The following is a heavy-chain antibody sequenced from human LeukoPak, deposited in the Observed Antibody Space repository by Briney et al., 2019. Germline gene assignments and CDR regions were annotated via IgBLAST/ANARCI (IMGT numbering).Heavy chain of an antibody. J-gene: IGHJ4*02. CDR2: IYSGGST. Sequence: GGSLRLSCAASGFTVSSNYMNWVRQAPGKGLEWVSVIYSGGSTYYADSVKGRFTTSRDNSKNTLYVQMNSLRVEDTAVYYCARSGEAGTFDYRGQGTLVTAST. D-gene: IGHD6-13*01. V-gene: IGHV3-66*01. CDR1: GFTVSSNY. CDR3: ARSGEAGTFDY.